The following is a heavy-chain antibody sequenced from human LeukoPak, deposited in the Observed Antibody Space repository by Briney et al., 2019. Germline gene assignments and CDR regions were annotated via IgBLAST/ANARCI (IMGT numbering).Heavy chain of an antibody. D-gene: IGHD3-10*01. CDR2: MNPNSGNT. CDR1: GYTFASYD. V-gene: IGHV1-8*01. J-gene: IGHJ6*03. Sequence: ASVKVSCKASGYTFASYDINWVRQATGQGLEWMGWMNPNSGNTGYARKFQGRVTMTRNTSISTAYMELSSLRSEDTAVYYYARGRGNAYGSGSPYYYYYMDVWGKGTTVTVS. CDR3: ARGRGNAYGSGSPYYYYYMDV.